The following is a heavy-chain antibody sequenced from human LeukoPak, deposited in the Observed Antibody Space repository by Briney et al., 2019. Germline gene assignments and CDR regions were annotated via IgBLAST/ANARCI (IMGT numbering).Heavy chain of an antibody. CDR3: ARDPGGSSGWYQFDY. D-gene: IGHD6-19*01. Sequence: VASVKVSCKASGYTFTGYYMHWVRQAPGQGLEWMGIINPSGGSTSYAQKFQGRVTMTRDTSTSTVYMELSSLRSEDTAVYYCARDPGGSSGWYQFDYWGQGTLVTVSS. CDR1: GYTFTGYY. CDR2: INPSGGST. V-gene: IGHV1-46*01. J-gene: IGHJ4*02.